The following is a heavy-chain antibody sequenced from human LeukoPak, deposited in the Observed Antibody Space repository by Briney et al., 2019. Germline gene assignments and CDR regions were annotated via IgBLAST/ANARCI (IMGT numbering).Heavy chain of an antibody. V-gene: IGHV3-23*01. J-gene: IGHJ4*02. CDR2: ISGSGVIT. CDR1: GFTFSSYA. Sequence: GGSLRLSCAASGFTFSSYAMSWVRQAPGKGLEWISAISGSGVITYYADSVKGRFTISRHNSKNTLYLQMNSLRAEDTAVYYCASVYYDFWSGYFDYWGQGTLVTVSS. D-gene: IGHD3-3*01. CDR3: ASVYYDFWSGYFDY.